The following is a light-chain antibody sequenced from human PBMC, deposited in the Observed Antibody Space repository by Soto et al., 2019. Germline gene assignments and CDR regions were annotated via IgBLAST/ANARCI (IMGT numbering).Light chain of an antibody. CDR1: QTISNM. V-gene: IGKV3-15*01. Sequence: EVVMTQSPATLSVSPGDKVSLSCRANQTISNMLAWYQQKPGQAPRLLIYAASTRATGVSARFSGSGSGTDFTLTISSLEPEDFAIYYCQQRQYWPPITFGQGTRLEI. CDR2: AAS. CDR3: QQRQYWPPIT. J-gene: IGKJ5*01.